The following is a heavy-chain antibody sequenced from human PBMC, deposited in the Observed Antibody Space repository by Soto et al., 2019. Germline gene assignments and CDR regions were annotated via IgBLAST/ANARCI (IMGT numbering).Heavy chain of an antibody. Sequence: GGSLRLSCAASGFTFTSYGMHWVRQAPGKGLEWVAVIWYDGSNKYYADSVKGRFTISRDNSKNTLYLRMSSLRAEDMAVYFCARGPTYCGGDCYGTDYWGQGT. V-gene: IGHV3-33*01. CDR3: ARGPTYCGGDCYGTDY. J-gene: IGHJ4*02. D-gene: IGHD2-21*02. CDR1: GFTFTSYG. CDR2: IWYDGSNK.